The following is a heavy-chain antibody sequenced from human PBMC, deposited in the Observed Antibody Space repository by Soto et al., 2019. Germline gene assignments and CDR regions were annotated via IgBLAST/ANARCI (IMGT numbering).Heavy chain of an antibody. CDR3: ARVTMTSGSLYQYYYYMDV. V-gene: IGHV1-58*02. J-gene: IGHJ6*03. CDR1: GFTFTSSA. D-gene: IGHD3-10*01. CDR2: IVVGSGKT. Sequence: SVKVSCKASGFTFTSSAMQWVRQARGQRLEWIGWIVVGSGKTNYAQKFQERVTITRDMSTNTVYMELSSLRSEDTAVYYCARVTMTSGSLYQYYYYMDVWGKGTTVTVSS.